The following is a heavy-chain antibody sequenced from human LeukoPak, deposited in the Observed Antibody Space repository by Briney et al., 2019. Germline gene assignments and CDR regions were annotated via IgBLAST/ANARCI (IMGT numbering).Heavy chain of an antibody. CDR2: ISYDGSNK. CDR1: GFTFSSYG. V-gene: IGHV3-30*18. D-gene: IGHD2-2*01. Sequence: GGSLRLSCAASGFTFSSYGMHWVRQAPGKGLEGVAVISYDGSNKYYADSVKGGFTISRDNSKNTLYLQMNSLRAEDTAVYYCAKGGKVPAAISASWYSFSSSEFDYWGQGTLVTVSS. CDR3: AKGGKVPAAISASWYSFSSSEFDY. J-gene: IGHJ4*02.